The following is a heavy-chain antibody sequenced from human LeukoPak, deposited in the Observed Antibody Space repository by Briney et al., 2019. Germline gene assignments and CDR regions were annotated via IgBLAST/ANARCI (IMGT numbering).Heavy chain of an antibody. CDR3: ASTSGSGGHYYDY. J-gene: IGHJ4*02. V-gene: IGHV4-4*07. CDR1: GGSISTYY. Sequence: SETLSLTCTVSGGSISTYYWSWIRQSAGKGLEWIGRIYTSGSTNCNPSLKSRVTMSVDTSKNQFSLRLNSVTAADTAVYYCASTSGSGGHYYDYWGQGTLVTVSS. D-gene: IGHD3-22*01. CDR2: IYTSGST.